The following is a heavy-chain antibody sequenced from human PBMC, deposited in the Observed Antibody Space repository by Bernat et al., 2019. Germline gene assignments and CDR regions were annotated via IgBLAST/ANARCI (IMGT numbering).Heavy chain of an antibody. CDR3: ARAGITGTTFTEDAFDN. CDR2: IYHSGST. Sequence: QVQLQESGPGLVKPSGTLSLTCAVSGGSISSSNWWSWVRQPPGKGLEWIGEIYHSGSTNYNPSLKSRVTISVDKSKNQFSLKLSSVSAADTAVYYCARAGITGTTFTEDAFDNWGQGTMVTVSS. CDR1: GGSISSSNW. V-gene: IGHV4-4*02. J-gene: IGHJ3*02. D-gene: IGHD1-7*01.